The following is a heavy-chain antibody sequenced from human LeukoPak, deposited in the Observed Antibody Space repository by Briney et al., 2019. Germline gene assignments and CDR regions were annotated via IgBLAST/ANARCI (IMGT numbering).Heavy chain of an antibody. CDR1: GGSISSYY. D-gene: IGHD5-12*01. J-gene: IGHJ3*02. V-gene: IGHV4-59*08. Sequence: SETLSLTCTVSGGSISSYYWSWIRQPPGKGLEWIGYIYYSGSTNYNPSLKSRVTISVDTSKNQFSLKLSSVTAADTAVYYCARGGIVATMFDAFDIWGQGTMVAVSS. CDR2: IYYSGST. CDR3: ARGGIVATMFDAFDI.